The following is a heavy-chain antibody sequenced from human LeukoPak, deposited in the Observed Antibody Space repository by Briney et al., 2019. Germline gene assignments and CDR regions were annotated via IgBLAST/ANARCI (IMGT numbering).Heavy chain of an antibody. J-gene: IGHJ4*02. D-gene: IGHD3-22*01. CDR3: ARENRYYYDSSGYYPLDY. CDR1: GYTFTSYY. CDR2: INPSGGST. Sequence: EASVKVSCKASGYTFTSYYMHWVRQAPGQGLERMGIINPSGGSTSYAQKFQGRVTMTRDTSTSTVYMGLSSLRSEDTAVYYCARENRYYYDSSGYYPLDYWGQGTLVTVSS. V-gene: IGHV1-46*01.